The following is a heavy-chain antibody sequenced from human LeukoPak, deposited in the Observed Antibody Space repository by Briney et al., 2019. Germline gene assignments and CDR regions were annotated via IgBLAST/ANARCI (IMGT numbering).Heavy chain of an antibody. CDR2: IYYSGST. CDR3: ARVFALGIAAAGSGMDV. D-gene: IGHD6-13*01. CDR1: DGSISSSSYY. V-gene: IGHV4-61*05. Sequence: SETLSLTCTVSDGSISSSSYYWGWIRQPPGKGLEWIGYIYYSGSTNYNPSLKSRVTISVDTSKNQFSLKLSSVTAADTAVYYCARVFALGIAAAGSGMDVWGQGTTVTVSS. J-gene: IGHJ6*02.